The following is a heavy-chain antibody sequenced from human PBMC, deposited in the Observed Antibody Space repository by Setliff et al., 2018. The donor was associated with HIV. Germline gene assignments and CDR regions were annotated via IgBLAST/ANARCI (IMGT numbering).Heavy chain of an antibody. D-gene: IGHD3-9*01. CDR1: GFSISSRYY. CDR3: ARAAAGNTGPFDL. CDR2: IYYSGST. J-gene: IGHJ1*01. V-gene: IGHV4-38-2*01. Sequence: PSETLSLTCDVSGFSISSRYYWGWIRQSPGKGLEWIGNIYYSGSTYYNPSLKSRVTISVDTSKNQFSLKLTSVTASDTAVYYCARAAAGNTGPFDLWGQGSPVTVSS.